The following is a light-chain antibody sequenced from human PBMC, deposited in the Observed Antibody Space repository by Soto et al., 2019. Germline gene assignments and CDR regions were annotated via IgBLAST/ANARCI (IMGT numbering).Light chain of an antibody. CDR1: SSDVGDFNY. CDR2: DVT. Sequence: QSALTQPASVSGSPGRSVTISCTGTSSDVGDFNYVSWYQHLPGRAPKLIIYDVTNRPSGISYRFSASKSGRTASLTISGLQAEDEAYYYCSSYSSSTTHVVFGGGTKATVL. V-gene: IGLV2-14*03. CDR3: SSYSSSTTHVV. J-gene: IGLJ2*01.